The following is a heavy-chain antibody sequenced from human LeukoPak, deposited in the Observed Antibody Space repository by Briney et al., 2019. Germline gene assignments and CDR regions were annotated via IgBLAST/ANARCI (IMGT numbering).Heavy chain of an antibody. CDR2: IYYSGST. Sequence: TAETPSLTCTVSSGSVSSGRYYWSWIRQPPGKGLEGIGYIYYSGSTNDNPSLKSRVTISVDTSKNQFSLKLSSVTAADTAVYYCARGGYYYGSGSPPYFDYWGQGTLVTVSS. D-gene: IGHD3-10*01. CDR1: SGSVSSGRYY. CDR3: ARGGYYYGSGSPPYFDY. J-gene: IGHJ4*02. V-gene: IGHV4-61*01.